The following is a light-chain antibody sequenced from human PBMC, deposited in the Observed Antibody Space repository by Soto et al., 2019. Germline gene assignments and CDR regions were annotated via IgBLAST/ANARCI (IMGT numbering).Light chain of an antibody. J-gene: IGKJ4*01. V-gene: IGKV1-17*01. CDR3: LQHNSYPRT. CDR1: QGIRND. Sequence: IQMTQSPSSLSASVGDRVTITCRASQGIRNDVGWYQQKPGKAPKRLIYAAYNLQSGVPSRFSGSGSGTEFTLTISSLQPEDFATYYCLQHNSYPRTFDRGTKVEIK. CDR2: AAY.